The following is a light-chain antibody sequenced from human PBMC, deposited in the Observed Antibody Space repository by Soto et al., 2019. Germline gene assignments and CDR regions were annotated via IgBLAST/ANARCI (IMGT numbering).Light chain of an antibody. J-gene: IGKJ2*01. V-gene: IGKV3-20*01. CDR2: GAS. CDR1: QSVRSNY. CDR3: QQYCSSYT. Sequence: EIVLTQSPGTRSLSPGERATLSCRASQSVRSNYLAWYQQKPGQAPRLLIYGASSRATRIPDRFGVSGSGTDFTLTISSLEHEAFAVCYCQQYCSSYTFGRGPELEIK.